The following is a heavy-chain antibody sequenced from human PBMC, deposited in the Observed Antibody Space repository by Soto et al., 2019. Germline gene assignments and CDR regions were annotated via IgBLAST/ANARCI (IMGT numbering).Heavy chain of an antibody. V-gene: IGHV1-2*04. Sequence: RASVKVSCKASGYTFTSYGISWVRQAPGQGLEWMGWINPNSGGTNYAQKFQGWVTMTRDTSISTAYMELSRLRSDDTAVYYCARNGVVVVAARPGGPSYYYYGMYVWGQGTTVTVSS. CDR3: ARNGVVVVAARPGGPSYYYYGMYV. CDR1: GYTFTSYG. CDR2: INPNSGGT. D-gene: IGHD2-15*01. J-gene: IGHJ6*02.